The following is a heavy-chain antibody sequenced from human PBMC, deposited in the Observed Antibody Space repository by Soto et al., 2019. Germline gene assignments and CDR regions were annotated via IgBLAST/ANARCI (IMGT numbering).Heavy chain of an antibody. CDR2: ISVYNGNT. V-gene: IGHV1-18*01. CDR1: GYSFTSYG. CDR3: ARDLSGKPGY. J-gene: IGHJ4*02. Sequence: QVQLVQSGAEVKKPGASVIVSCKAYGYSFTSYGISWVRQTPGQGLEWMGWISVYNGNTNYAQKLQGRVTMTTDTSTSVDYMELRSLRSDDTAVYYCARDLSGKPGYWGQGTLGTVSS. D-gene: IGHD3-3*01.